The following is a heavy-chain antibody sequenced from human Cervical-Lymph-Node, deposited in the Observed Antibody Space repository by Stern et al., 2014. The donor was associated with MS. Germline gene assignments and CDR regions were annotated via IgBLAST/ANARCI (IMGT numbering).Heavy chain of an antibody. D-gene: IGHD1-1*01. CDR1: GGSINNGDYY. J-gene: IGHJ6*02. V-gene: IGHV4-31*03. CDR2: IYYSGAT. Sequence: VQLQESGPGLVKPSQTLSLTCTVSGGSINNGDYYWSWVRQHPGTGLECLGYIYYSGATYYNPSLKGRLTISVDTSKRHFSLKLTSVTAADTAVYYCARELSGMYGMDVWGQGTTVTVSS. CDR3: ARELSGMYGMDV.